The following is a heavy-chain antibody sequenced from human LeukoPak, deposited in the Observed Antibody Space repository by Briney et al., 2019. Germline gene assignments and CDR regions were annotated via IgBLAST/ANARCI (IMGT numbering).Heavy chain of an antibody. Sequence: EASVKVSCKASGGTFSSYAISWVRQAPGQGLEWMGGIIPIFGTANYAQKFQGRVTITTDESTSTAYMELSSLRSEDTAVYYCASRRSGYYMRGEDYWGQGTLVTVSS. D-gene: IGHD3-3*01. J-gene: IGHJ4*02. CDR3: ASRRSGYYMRGEDY. CDR1: GGTFSSYA. V-gene: IGHV1-69*05. CDR2: IIPIFGTA.